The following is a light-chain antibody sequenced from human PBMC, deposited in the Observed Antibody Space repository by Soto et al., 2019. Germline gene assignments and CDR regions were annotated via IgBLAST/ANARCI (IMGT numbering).Light chain of an antibody. CDR1: SGHNSYA. J-gene: IGLJ3*02. CDR2: LNSDGSH. Sequence: QPVLTQPPSASASLGASVKLTCTLSSGHNSYAIAWHQQQPEKGPRYLMKLNSDGSHSKGDGIPDRCSGSSSGAERYLTISSLQSEDEDDYYCQTWSTDIRVFGGGTKLTVL. CDR3: QTWSTDIRV. V-gene: IGLV4-69*01.